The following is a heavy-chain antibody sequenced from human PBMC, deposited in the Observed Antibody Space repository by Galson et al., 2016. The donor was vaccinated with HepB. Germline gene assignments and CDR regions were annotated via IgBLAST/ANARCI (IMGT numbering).Heavy chain of an antibody. D-gene: IGHD4-17*01. CDR3: ARAVSWDYGDYAGY. V-gene: IGHV3-21*01. CDR1: GFTFSSYS. CDR2: ISSSSSYI. J-gene: IGHJ4*02. Sequence: SLRLSCAASGFTFSSYSMNWVRQAPEKGLEWVSSISSSSSYIYYADSVKGRFTISRDNAKNSLYLQMNSLRAEDTAVYYCARAVSWDYGDYAGYWGQGTLVTVSS.